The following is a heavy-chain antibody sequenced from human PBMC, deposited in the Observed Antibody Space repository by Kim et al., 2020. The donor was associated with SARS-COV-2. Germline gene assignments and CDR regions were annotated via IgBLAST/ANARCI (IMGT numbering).Heavy chain of an antibody. J-gene: IGHJ3*02. D-gene: IGHD6-13*01. V-gene: IGHV3-9*01. CDR3: APNPEQQLVPSDAFDI. Sequence: SGKGRFTISRDHAKNSLYLQMNSLRAEDTALYYCAPNPEQQLVPSDAFDIWGQGTMVTVSS.